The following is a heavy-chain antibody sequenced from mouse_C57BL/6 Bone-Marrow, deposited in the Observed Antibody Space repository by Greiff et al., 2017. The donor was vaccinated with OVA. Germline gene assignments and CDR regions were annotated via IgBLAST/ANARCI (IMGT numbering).Heavy chain of an antibody. CDR1: GFNITDDY. D-gene: IGHD2-5*01. J-gene: IGHJ1*03. CDR2: IDPENGDT. CDR3: TPAYYSNRGYFDV. V-gene: IGHV14-4*01. Sequence: VQLKQSGAELVRPGASVKLSCTASGFNITDDYMHWVKQRPEQGLEWIGWIDPENGDTEYASKFQGKATITADTSSNTAYLQLSSLTSEDTAVYYCTPAYYSNRGYFDVWGTGTTVTVSS.